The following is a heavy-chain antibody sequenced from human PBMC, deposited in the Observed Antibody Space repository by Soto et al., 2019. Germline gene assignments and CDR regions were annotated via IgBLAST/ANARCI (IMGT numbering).Heavy chain of an antibody. CDR2: ISYDGSNK. J-gene: IGHJ4*02. CDR1: GFTFSSYA. Sequence: TVGSLRLSCAASGFTFSSYAMHWVRQAPGKGLEWVAVISYDGSNKYYADSVKGRFTISRDNSKNTLYLQMNSLRAEDTAVYYCASNVPRKYSSGWDYFDYWGQGTLVTVSS. V-gene: IGHV3-30-3*01. CDR3: ASNVPRKYSSGWDYFDY. D-gene: IGHD6-19*01.